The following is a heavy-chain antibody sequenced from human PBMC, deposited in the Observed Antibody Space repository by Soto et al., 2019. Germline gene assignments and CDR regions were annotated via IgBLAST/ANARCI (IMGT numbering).Heavy chain of an antibody. V-gene: IGHV3-30*04. J-gene: IGHJ4*02. Sequence: QVQLVESGGGMVHPGTSLRLSCAASGFTFNSLSLHWFRRRPDKGLEWVAVISHDGRVTFYADFVKGRFTVSRYNSKTTIYLQVNSLRAEDTAVYYCAREPYGDSQYFDYWGQGTLVTVSS. CDR3: AREPYGDSQYFDY. CDR1: GFTFNSLS. CDR2: ISHDGRVT. D-gene: IGHD2-21*02.